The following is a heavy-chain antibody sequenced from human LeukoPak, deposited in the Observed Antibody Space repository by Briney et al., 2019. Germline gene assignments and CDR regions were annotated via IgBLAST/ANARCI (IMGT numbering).Heavy chain of an antibody. CDR2: IYYSGST. CDR1: GGSISSYY. V-gene: IGHV4-59*01. CDR3: ARGSVVPASPSSYYYYMDV. J-gene: IGHJ6*03. D-gene: IGHD2-2*01. Sequence: SETLSLTCTVSGGSISSYYWSWIRQPPGKGLEWIGYIYYSGSTNYNPSLKSRVTISVDTSKNQFSLKLSSVTAADTAVYYCARGSVVPASPSSYYYYMDVWGKGTTVTVSS.